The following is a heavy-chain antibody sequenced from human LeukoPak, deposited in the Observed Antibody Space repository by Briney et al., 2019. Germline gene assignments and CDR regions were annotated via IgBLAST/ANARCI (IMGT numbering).Heavy chain of an antibody. D-gene: IGHD4-11*01. Sequence: PSETLSLTCTVSGYSISSGYYWGWIRQPPGKGLEWIGSIYESGSTYYNPSLKSRVTISVDTSKNQFSLRMNSVTAADTAVYYCARLFPTVTRHYYYYMDVWGKGTTVTVSS. V-gene: IGHV4-38-2*02. CDR1: GYSISSGYY. CDR2: IYESGST. CDR3: ARLFPTVTRHYYYYMDV. J-gene: IGHJ6*03.